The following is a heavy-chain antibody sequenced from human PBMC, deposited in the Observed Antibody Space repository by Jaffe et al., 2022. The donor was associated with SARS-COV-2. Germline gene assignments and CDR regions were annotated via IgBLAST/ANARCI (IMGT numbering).Heavy chain of an antibody. D-gene: IGHD3-10*01. J-gene: IGHJ6*03. Sequence: QLQLQESGPGLVKPSETLSLTCTVSGGSISSSSYYWGWIRQPPGKGLEWIGSIYYSGSTYYNPSLKSRVTISVDTSKNQFSLKLSSVTAADTAVYYCARHGSKAVFLEPYYYYMDVWGKGTTVTVSS. V-gene: IGHV4-39*01. CDR1: GGSISSSSYY. CDR3: ARHGSKAVFLEPYYYYMDV. CDR2: IYYSGST.